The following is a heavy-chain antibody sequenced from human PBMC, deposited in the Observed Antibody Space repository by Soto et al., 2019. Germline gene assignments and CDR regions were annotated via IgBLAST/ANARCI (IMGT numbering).Heavy chain of an antibody. J-gene: IGHJ4*02. D-gene: IGHD6-13*01. Sequence: SVKVSCKASGGTFSSYAISWVRQAPGQGLEWMGGIIPIFGTANYAQKFQGRVTITADESTSTDYMELSSLRSEDTAVYYCARKAAPPPAPDYWGQGTLVTVSS. CDR2: IIPIFGTA. CDR3: ARKAAPPPAPDY. V-gene: IGHV1-69*13. CDR1: GGTFSSYA.